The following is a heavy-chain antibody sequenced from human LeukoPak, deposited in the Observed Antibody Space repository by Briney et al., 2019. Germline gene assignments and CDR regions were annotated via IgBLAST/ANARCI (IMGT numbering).Heavy chain of an antibody. J-gene: IGHJ4*02. CDR2: IYYSGST. CDR1: GGSISSSSYY. CDR3: VRQGVGEGYFDY. D-gene: IGHD1-26*01. V-gene: IGHV4-39*01. Sequence: SETLSLTCTVSGGSISSSSYYWGWIRQPPGKEQEWIGSIYYSGSTYYNPSLKSRVTISVDTSKNQFSLKLSSVTAADTAVYYCVRQGVGEGYFDYWGQGTLVTVSS.